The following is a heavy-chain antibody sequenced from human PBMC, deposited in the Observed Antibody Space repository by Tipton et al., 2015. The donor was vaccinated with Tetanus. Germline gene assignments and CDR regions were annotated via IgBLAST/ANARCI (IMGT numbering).Heavy chain of an antibody. CDR3: ARGTGEY. CDR1: GGTVRSGSYY. CDR2: IYYSGST. D-gene: IGHD1-14*01. V-gene: IGHV4-61*01. Sequence: TLSLTCTVSGGTVRSGSYYWSWIRQPPGKGLEWIGYIYYSGSTNYNPSLKSRVTISVDTSKNQFSLKLSSVTAADTAVYYCARGTGEYWGQGTLVTVSS. J-gene: IGHJ4*02.